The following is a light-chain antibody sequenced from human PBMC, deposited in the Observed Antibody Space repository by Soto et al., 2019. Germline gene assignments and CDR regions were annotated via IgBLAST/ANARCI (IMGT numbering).Light chain of an antibody. CDR1: QSIGDW. V-gene: IGKV1-5*03. CDR3: QHYDSYSPTWT. J-gene: IGKJ1*01. CDR2: KAS. Sequence: DIPMTQSPSTLSASVGDRVSITCRASQSIGDWLAWYQQKPGKAPKLLIYKASNLQSGVPSTFSGSGSGTDFTLTISSLQPDDFATYYCQHYDSYSPTWTFGQGTKVDIK.